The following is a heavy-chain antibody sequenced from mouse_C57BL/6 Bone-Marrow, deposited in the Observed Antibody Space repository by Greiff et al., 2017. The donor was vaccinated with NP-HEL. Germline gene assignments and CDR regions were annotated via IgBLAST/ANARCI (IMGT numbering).Heavy chain of an antibody. Sequence: QVQLQQPGAELVRPGSSVKLSCKASGYTFTSYWMHWVKQRPIQGLEWIGNIDPSDSETHYNQKFKDKATLTVDKSSSTAYIQLSSLTSEDSAVYYCARKGPYYAMDYWGQGTSVTVSS. D-gene: IGHD3-3*01. CDR2: IDPSDSET. CDR1: GYTFTSYW. CDR3: ARKGPYYAMDY. V-gene: IGHV1-52*01. J-gene: IGHJ4*01.